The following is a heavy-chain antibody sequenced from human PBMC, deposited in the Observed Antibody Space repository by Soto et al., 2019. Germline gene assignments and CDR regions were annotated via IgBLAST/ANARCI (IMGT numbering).Heavy chain of an antibody. CDR1: GGTISSSSYY. D-gene: IGHD1-7*01. J-gene: IGHJ4*02. CDR2: IYYSGST. CDR3: ARGNWNYGVY. V-gene: IGHV4-39*01. Sequence: SETLSLTCTVSGGTISSSSYYWGWIRQPPGKGLEWIGSIYYSGSTYYNPSLKSRVTISVDTSKNQFSLKLSSVTAADTAVYYCARGNWNYGVYWGQGTLVTVSS.